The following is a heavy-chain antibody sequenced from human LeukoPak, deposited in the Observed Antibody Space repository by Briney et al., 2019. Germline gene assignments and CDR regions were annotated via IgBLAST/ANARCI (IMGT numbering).Heavy chain of an antibody. CDR2: FDPEDGET. Sequence: ASVKVSXKVSGYTLTELSMHWVRQAPGKGLEWMGGFDPEDGETIYAQKFQGRVTMTEDTSTDTAYMELSSLRSEDTAVYYCATAELPLRLGELSNSFDYWGQGTLVTVSS. J-gene: IGHJ4*02. CDR1: GYTLTELS. D-gene: IGHD3-16*02. CDR3: ATAELPLRLGELSNSFDY. V-gene: IGHV1-24*01.